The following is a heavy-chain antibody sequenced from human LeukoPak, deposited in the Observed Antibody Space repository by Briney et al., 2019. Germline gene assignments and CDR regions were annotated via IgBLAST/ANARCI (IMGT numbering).Heavy chain of an antibody. CDR1: GGSISSGGYY. Sequence: PSETLSLTCTVSGGSISSGGYYWSWLRQHPGKGLEWIGYIYYSGSTYYNPSLKSRVTISVDTSKNQFSLKLSSVTAADTAVYYCARDPGYYGMDVWGQGTTVTVSS. CDR3: ARDPGYYGMDV. D-gene: IGHD2-15*01. J-gene: IGHJ6*02. CDR2: IYYSGST. V-gene: IGHV4-31*03.